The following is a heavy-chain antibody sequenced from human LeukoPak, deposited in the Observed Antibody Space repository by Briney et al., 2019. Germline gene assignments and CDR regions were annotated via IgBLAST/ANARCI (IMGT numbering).Heavy chain of an antibody. V-gene: IGHV3-23*01. CDR3: ARLCMATKIYSEDY. CDR1: GFTFSNYA. D-gene: IGHD5-24*01. CDR2: ISGSGAKT. J-gene: IGHJ4*02. Sequence: GGSLRLSCAASGFTFSNYAVSWVRQAPGKGLEWVSGISGSGAKTYYADSVKGRFTISRDNSRNTLYLQMNSLRAEDTAVYYCARLCMATKIYSEDYWGQGTLVTVSS.